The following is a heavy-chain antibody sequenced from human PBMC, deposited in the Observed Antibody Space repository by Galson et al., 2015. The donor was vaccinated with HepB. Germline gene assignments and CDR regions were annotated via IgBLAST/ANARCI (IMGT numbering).Heavy chain of an antibody. J-gene: IGHJ4*02. CDR2: ISSSSSYT. Sequence: SLRLSCAASGFTFSDYYMSWIRQAPGKGLEWVSYISSSSSYTNYADSVKGRFTISRDNAKNSLYLQMNSLRAEDTAVYYCARGSATGGWYLDLIDYWGQGTLVTVSS. CDR1: GFTFSDYY. CDR3: ARGSATGGWYLDLIDY. V-gene: IGHV3-11*05. D-gene: IGHD6-19*01.